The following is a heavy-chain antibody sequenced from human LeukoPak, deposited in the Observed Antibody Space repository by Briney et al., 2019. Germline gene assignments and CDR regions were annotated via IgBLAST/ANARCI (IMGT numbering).Heavy chain of an antibody. J-gene: IGHJ6*02. CDR2: IYYSGST. CDR3: TRLSTLRGVDL. CDR1: GGSIRMRNYY. D-gene: IGHD2-8*01. V-gene: IGHV4-39*01. Sequence: SETLSLTCTVSGGSIRMRNYYWAWIRQPPEKGLEWIGSIYYSGSTFYRASLKSRATISADTSKNQFSLRLSFVTAADTAVYCCTRLSTLRGVDLWGRGTTVIVSS.